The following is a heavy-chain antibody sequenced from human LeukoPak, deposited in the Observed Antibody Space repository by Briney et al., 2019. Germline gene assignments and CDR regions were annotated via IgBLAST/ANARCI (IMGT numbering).Heavy chain of an antibody. CDR3: ARGERGYSGYDPYYYYYYMDV. D-gene: IGHD5-12*01. Sequence: ASVKVSCKASGYTFTSYDINWVRQATGQGLEWMGWMNPNSGNTGYAQKFQGRVTITRNTSISTAYMELSSLRSEDTAVYYCARGERGYSGYDPYYYYYYMDVWGKGTTVTVSS. V-gene: IGHV1-8*03. J-gene: IGHJ6*03. CDR1: GYTFTSYD. CDR2: MNPNSGNT.